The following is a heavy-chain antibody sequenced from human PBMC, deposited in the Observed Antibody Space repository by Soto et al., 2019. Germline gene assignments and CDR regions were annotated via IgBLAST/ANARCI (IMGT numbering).Heavy chain of an antibody. Sequence: QLQLVQSGAEVKKPGSSVKVSCKASGGTFRNFAVNWARQAPGQGLEWVGGIIPIFGTANYARNFQGRVTITADESTSTAYMELSSLTSDDTAVYYCARGREYGYYYFDYWGQGTLVTVSS. CDR1: GGTFRNFA. D-gene: IGHD4-17*01. CDR2: IIPIFGTA. V-gene: IGHV1-69*01. J-gene: IGHJ4*02. CDR3: ARGREYGYYYFDY.